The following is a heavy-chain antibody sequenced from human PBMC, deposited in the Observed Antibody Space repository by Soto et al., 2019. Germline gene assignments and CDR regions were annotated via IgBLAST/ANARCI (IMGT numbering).Heavy chain of an antibody. Sequence: PSETLSLTCIVSGGSISNNYWGWIRQPPGKGLEYIGYIYYSGATNYNPSLKSRLTISVDTSKNQFSLQLNSVTAADTAVYYCARDRWQHLVLHWFDPWGQGTLVTVSS. V-gene: IGHV4-59*01. D-gene: IGHD6-13*01. J-gene: IGHJ5*02. CDR3: ARDRWQHLVLHWFDP. CDR1: GGSISNNY. CDR2: IYYSGAT.